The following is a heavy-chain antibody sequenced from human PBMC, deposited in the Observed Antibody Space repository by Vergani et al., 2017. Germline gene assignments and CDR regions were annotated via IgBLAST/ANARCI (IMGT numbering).Heavy chain of an antibody. CDR3: ARDRAYGYGYDY. V-gene: IGHV4-61*01. CDR2: IYYSGST. Sequence: QVQLQESGPGLVKPSETLSLTCTVSGGSVSSGSYYWSWIRQPPGKGLEWIGYIYYSGSTNYNPSLKSRVTMSVDTSKNQFSLKVSSVTAADTAVYYCARDRAYGYGYDYLGQGTLVTVSS. J-gene: IGHJ4*02. D-gene: IGHD5-18*01. CDR1: GGSVSSGSYY.